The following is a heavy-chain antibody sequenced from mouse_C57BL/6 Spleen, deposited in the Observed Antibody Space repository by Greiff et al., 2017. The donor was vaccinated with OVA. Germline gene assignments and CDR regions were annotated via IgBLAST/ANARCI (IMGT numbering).Heavy chain of an antibody. V-gene: IGHV5-17*01. J-gene: IGHJ1*03. D-gene: IGHD1-1*01. Sequence: DVMLVESGGGLVKPGGSLKLSCAASGFTFSDYGMHWVRQAPEKGLEWVAYISSGSSTIYYADTVKGRFTISRDNAKNTLFLQMTSLRSEDTAMYYGARGGYGSSYGYFDVWGTGTTVTVSS. CDR2: ISSGSSTI. CDR1: GFTFSDYG. CDR3: ARGGYGSSYGYFDV.